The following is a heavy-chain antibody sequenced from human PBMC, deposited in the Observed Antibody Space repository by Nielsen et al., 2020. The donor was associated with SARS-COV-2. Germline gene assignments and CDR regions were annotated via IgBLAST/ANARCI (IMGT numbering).Heavy chain of an antibody. V-gene: IGHV3-23*01. Sequence: GESLKISCAASGFTFDTYGISWVRQAPGKGLEWVARISGSGSGTSYGDSVKGRFTISRDNSKNTLYLQMNSLRAEDTAVYYCAKDGNSYGYGDAFDIWGQGTMVTVSS. D-gene: IGHD5-18*01. CDR1: GFTFDTYG. J-gene: IGHJ3*02. CDR2: ISGSGSGT. CDR3: AKDGNSYGYGDAFDI.